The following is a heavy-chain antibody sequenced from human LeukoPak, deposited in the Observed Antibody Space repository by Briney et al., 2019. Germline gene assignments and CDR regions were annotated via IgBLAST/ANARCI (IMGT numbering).Heavy chain of an antibody. V-gene: IGHV3-23*01. Sequence: GGSLRLSCAASGFTFSSYAMSWVRQAPGKGLEWVSGISDSGGSTYYADSVKGRFTISRDNSKNTLYLQMNSLRAEDTSVYYCARPLGSWYEDASDIWGQGTMVTVSS. CDR3: ARPLGSWYEDASDI. CDR2: ISDSGGST. D-gene: IGHD6-13*01. CDR1: GFTFSSYA. J-gene: IGHJ3*02.